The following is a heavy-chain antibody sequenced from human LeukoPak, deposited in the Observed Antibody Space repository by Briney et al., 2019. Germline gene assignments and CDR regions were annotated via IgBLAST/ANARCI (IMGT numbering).Heavy chain of an antibody. Sequence: GASVKVSCEASGGTFSSYAISWVRQAPGQGLEWMGGIIPIFGTANYAQKFQGRVTITTDESTSTAYMELSSLRSEDTAVYYCARHYYYYGSGSYYFDYWGQGTLVTVSS. J-gene: IGHJ4*02. CDR1: GGTFSSYA. CDR2: IIPIFGTA. D-gene: IGHD3-10*01. V-gene: IGHV1-69*05. CDR3: ARHYYYYGSGSYYFDY.